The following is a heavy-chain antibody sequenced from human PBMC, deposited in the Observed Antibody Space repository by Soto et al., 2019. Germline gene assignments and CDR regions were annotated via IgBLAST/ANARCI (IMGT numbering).Heavy chain of an antibody. CDR1: GFKFSIYS. Sequence: EVQLVESGGALVQPGGSLRLSCVASGFKFSIYSMNWVRQAPGKGLEWSAYMTSDTKTIKYGDSVKGRFTISRDNAKNSVYLQMNNLGDEDKSVDYCARSVEGHFDYWGQGTVVTVSS. CDR3: ARSVEGHFDY. V-gene: IGHV3-48*02. J-gene: IGHJ4*02. CDR2: MTSDTKTI. D-gene: IGHD6-19*01.